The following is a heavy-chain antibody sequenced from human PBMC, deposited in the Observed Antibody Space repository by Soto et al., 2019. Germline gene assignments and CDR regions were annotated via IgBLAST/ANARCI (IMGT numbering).Heavy chain of an antibody. J-gene: IGHJ4*02. D-gene: IGHD5-18*01. CDR3: ARKYSYGSVYFNY. CDR1: GYTFTSYG. V-gene: IGHV1-18*04. Sequence: WASVKVSCKASGYTFTSYGISWVRQAPGQGFEWMGWISAYNGNTNYAQKLQGRVTMTTDTSTSTGYMELWSLRSDDTAVYYCARKYSYGSVYFNYWGQGTLVTVSS. CDR2: ISAYNGNT.